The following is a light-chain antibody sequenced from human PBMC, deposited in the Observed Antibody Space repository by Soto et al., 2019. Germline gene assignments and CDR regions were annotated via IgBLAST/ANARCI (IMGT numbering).Light chain of an antibody. J-gene: IGKJ2*01. CDR1: QDISNY. CDR2: DAS. CDR3: QQYDNLLCNT. Sequence: DIQMTQSPSSLSASVGDRVTITCQASQDISNYLNWYQQKPGKAPKLLIYDASNLETGVPSRFSGSGSGTDFTFTISSLQPEDIATYYCQQYDNLLCNTFGQGTKLEIK. V-gene: IGKV1-33*01.